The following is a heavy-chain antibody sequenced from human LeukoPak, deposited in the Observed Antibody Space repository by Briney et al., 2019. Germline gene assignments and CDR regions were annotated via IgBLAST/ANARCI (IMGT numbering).Heavy chain of an antibody. CDR1: GFTFSSYG. Sequence: GGTLRLSCAASGFTFSSYGMSWVRQAPGKGLGWVAFIRYDGSNKYYADSVKGRFTISRDNSKNTLYLQMNSLRAEDTAVYYCAKDPHCSGGSCYFENWFDPWGQGTLVTISS. CDR3: AKDPHCSGGSCYFENWFDP. CDR2: IRYDGSNK. V-gene: IGHV3-30*02. J-gene: IGHJ5*02. D-gene: IGHD2-15*01.